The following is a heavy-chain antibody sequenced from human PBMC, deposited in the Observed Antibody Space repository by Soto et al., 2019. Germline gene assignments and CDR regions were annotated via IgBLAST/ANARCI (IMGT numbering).Heavy chain of an antibody. CDR3: ASIVSSAHGEFSD. J-gene: IGHJ4*02. Sequence: QVQLQESGPGLVKPSQTLSLTCTVSGGSISSGGYYWSWIRQHPGKGLEWIGYIYYSGSTYYNPSLQSRVTTSVDPSKNQFPLKLSSVTAADTAVYYCASIVSSAHGEFSDWGQGTLVTVSS. CDR1: GGSISSGGYY. CDR2: IYYSGST. V-gene: IGHV4-31*03. D-gene: IGHD3-10*01.